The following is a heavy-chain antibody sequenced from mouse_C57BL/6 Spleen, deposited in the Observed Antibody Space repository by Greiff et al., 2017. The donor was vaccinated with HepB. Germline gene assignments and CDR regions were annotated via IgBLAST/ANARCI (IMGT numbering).Heavy chain of an antibody. D-gene: IGHD1-1*02. V-gene: IGHV1-59*01. Sequence: VQLQQPGAELVRPGTSVKLSCKASGYTFTSYWMHWVKQRPGQGLEWIGVIEPSDSYTNYNQKFKGKATLTVDTSSSTASMQLSSLTSEDSADYYCARGAYGGGVLYYFDYWGQGTTLTVSS. CDR2: IEPSDSYT. CDR3: ARGAYGGGVLYYFDY. CDR1: GYTFTSYW. J-gene: IGHJ2*01.